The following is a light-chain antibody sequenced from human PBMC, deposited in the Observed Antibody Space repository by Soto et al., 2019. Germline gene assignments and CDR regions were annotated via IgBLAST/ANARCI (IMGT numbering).Light chain of an antibody. V-gene: IGKV2-28*01. J-gene: IGKJ4*01. CDR3: MQALQTPLT. Sequence: DIVMTQSPLSLPVTPGEAASISCMSSQILLHSNGYNYLDWYLQKPGQSPQLLIYLGSNRASGVPDRFSGSGSGTDFTLKISRVEAEDVGVYYCMQALQTPLTFGGGTKVDI. CDR1: QILLHSNGYNY. CDR2: LGS.